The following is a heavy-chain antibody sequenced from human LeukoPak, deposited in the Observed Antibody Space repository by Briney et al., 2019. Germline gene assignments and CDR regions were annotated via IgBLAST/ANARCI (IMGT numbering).Heavy chain of an antibody. CDR2: ISSSSSYI. J-gene: IGHJ6*03. D-gene: IGHD3-3*01. CDR1: GFTFSSYS. CDR3: ASETYDFWSGYSVNYYYYYYMDV. V-gene: IGHV3-21*01. Sequence: PGGSLRLSCAASGFTFSSYSMNWVRQAPGKGLERVSSISSSSSYIYYADSVKGRFTISRDNAKNSLYLQMNSLRAEDTAVYYCASETYDFWSGYSVNYYYYYYMDVWGKGTTVTVSS.